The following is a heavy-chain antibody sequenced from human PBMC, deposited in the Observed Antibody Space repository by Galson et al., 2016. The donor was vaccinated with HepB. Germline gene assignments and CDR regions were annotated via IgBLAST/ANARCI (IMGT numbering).Heavy chain of an antibody. CDR3: ARGGGPTWEGLYGS. CDR1: GFIFNTYT. CDR2: ISDGGDTV. Sequence: SLRLSCAASGFIFNTYTMNWVRQAPGKGLEWISYISDGGDTVHYADSVQGRFTISRDNANNSLYLQMSSLRAEDKAVYYCARGGGPTWEGLYGSWGQGTLVTVSS. J-gene: IGHJ5*02. D-gene: IGHD2-8*01. V-gene: IGHV3-48*01.